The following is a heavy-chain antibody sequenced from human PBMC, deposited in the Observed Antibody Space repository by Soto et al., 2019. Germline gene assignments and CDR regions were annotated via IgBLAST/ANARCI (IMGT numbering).Heavy chain of an antibody. CDR2: ISGSGGST. D-gene: IGHD3-3*01. J-gene: IGHJ6*02. V-gene: IGHV3-23*01. CDR1: GFTFSSYA. CDR3: AKAMGDFWSGCYSGYYYYGMDV. Sequence: LRLSCAASGFTFSSYAMSWVRQAPGKGLEWVSAISGSGGSTYYADSVKGRFTISRDNSKDTLYLQMNSLRAEDTAVYYCAKAMGDFWSGCYSGYYYYGMDVWGQGTTVTVSS.